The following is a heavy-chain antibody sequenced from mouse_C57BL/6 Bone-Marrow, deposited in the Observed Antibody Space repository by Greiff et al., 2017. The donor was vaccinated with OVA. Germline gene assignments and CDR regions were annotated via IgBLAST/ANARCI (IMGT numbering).Heavy chain of an antibody. CDR1: GYTFTDYE. Sequence: QVQLKESGAELVRPGASVTLSCKASGYTFTDYEMHWVKQTPVHGLEWIGAIDPETGGTAYNQKFKGKAILTADKSSSTAYMALRSLTSEDSAVYYCTNYSRGWFAYWGQGTLVTVSA. V-gene: IGHV1-15*01. D-gene: IGHD2-5*01. CDR2: IDPETGGT. CDR3: TNYSRGWFAY. J-gene: IGHJ3*01.